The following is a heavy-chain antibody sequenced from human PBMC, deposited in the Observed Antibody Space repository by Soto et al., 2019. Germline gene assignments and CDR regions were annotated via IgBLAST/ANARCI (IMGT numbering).Heavy chain of an antibody. CDR2: IKSKTDGGTT. CDR1: GFTFSNAW. CDR3: TTDWEYSSSWYSSNRFDY. V-gene: IGHV3-15*01. J-gene: IGHJ4*02. Sequence: GGSLRLSCAASGFTFSNAWMSWVRQAPGKGLEWVGRIKSKTDGGTTDYAAPVKGRFTISRDDLKNTLYLQMNSLKTEDTAVYYCTTDWEYSSSWYSSNRFDYWGQGTLVTVSS. D-gene: IGHD6-13*01.